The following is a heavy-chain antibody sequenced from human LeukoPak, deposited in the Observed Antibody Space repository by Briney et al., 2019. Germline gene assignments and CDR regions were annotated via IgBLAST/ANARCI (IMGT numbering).Heavy chain of an antibody. Sequence: PGGSLRLSCAASGFTFSSYGMHWVRQAPGKGLEWVAVIWYDGSNKYYADSVKGRFTISRANSKNTLYLQRNSLRAEDTAVYYFAKEKISGSYETYYFDSWGQGTLVTVSS. V-gene: IGHV3-33*06. CDR1: GFTFSSYG. CDR2: IWYDGSNK. CDR3: AKEKISGSYETYYFDS. J-gene: IGHJ4*02. D-gene: IGHD1-26*01.